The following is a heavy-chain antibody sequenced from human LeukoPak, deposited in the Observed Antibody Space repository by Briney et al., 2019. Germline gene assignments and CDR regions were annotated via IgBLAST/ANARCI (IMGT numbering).Heavy chain of an antibody. D-gene: IGHD3-22*01. CDR3: ARDDSWAGWFDP. CDR1: GFTVSSNY. V-gene: IGHV3-53*01. J-gene: IGHJ5*02. CDR2: IYSGGST. Sequence: GGSLRLSCAASGFTVSSNYMSWVRQAPGKGLEWVSVIYSGGSTYYADSVKGRFTISRDNSKNTLYLQMNSLRAEDTAVYYCARDDSWAGWFDPWGQGTLVTVSS.